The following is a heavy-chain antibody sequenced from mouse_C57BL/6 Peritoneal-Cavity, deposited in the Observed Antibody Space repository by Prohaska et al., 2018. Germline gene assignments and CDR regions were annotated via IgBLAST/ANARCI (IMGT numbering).Heavy chain of an antibody. Sequence: GGSRGLSCEASGFTFSGFWMSWVRQTPGKTLEWIGVINSDASAINYAPSIKDRFTIFRDNDKSTLHVQIGNVRSEDTATYFCMQDGSNWYFDGGGTGTTVTFAS. D-gene: IGHD2-3*01. CDR1: GFTFSGFW. CDR2: INSDASAI. CDR3: MQDGSNWYFDG. J-gene: IGHJ1*03. V-gene: IGHV11-2*01.